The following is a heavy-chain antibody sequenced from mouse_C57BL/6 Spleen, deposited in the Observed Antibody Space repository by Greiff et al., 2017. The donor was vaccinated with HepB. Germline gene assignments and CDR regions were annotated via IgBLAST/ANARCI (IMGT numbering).Heavy chain of an antibody. CDR3: ASPFYYGSSLPYFDV. CDR1: GFTFSSYA. CDR2: ISDGGSYT. V-gene: IGHV5-4*03. J-gene: IGHJ1*03. D-gene: IGHD1-1*01. Sequence: EVKLMESGGGLVKPGGSLKLSCAASGFTFSSYAMSWVRQTPEKRLEWVATISDGGSYTYYPDNVKGRFTISRDNAKNNLYLQMSHLKSEDTAMYYCASPFYYGSSLPYFDVWGTGTTVTVSS.